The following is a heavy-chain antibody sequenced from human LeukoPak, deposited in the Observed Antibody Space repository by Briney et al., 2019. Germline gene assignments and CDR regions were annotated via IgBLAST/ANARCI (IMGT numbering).Heavy chain of an antibody. CDR2: IIPIFGTA. CDR3: ARVGDSLPFDP. Sequence: ASVKVSCKASGGTFSSYAISWVRQAPGQGLEWKGGIIPIFGTANSAQKFQGRVTITADESTSTAYMELSSLRSEDTAVYYCARVGDSLPFDPWGQGTLVTVSS. J-gene: IGHJ5*02. D-gene: IGHD3-16*01. CDR1: GGTFSSYA. V-gene: IGHV1-69*01.